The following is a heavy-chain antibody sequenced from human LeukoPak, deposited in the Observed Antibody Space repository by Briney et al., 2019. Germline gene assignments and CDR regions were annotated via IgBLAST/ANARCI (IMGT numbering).Heavy chain of an antibody. CDR2: VTGDGTGT. CDR1: GLTFTKYW. J-gene: IGHJ4*02. CDR3: ATGLGFYYDY. V-gene: IGHV3-74*03. D-gene: IGHD2/OR15-2a*01. Sequence: GGSLRLSCAASGLTFTKYWMHWVRQAPGKGLVWLSRVTGDGTGTTYAGSVRGRFTISRDNAKNTVYLQMNSLRVEDTAVYFCATGLGFYYDYWGQGTLVTVS.